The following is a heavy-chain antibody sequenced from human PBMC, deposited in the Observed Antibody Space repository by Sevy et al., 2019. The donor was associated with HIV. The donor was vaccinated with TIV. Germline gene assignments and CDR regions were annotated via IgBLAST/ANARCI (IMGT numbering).Heavy chain of an antibody. CDR1: GFTFSSYA. V-gene: IGHV3-30-3*01. CDR3: ARDPIAAAGTPYDAFDI. D-gene: IGHD6-13*01. CDR2: ISYDGSNK. Sequence: GGSLRLSCAASGFTFSSYAMHWVRQAPGKGLEWVAVISYDGSNKYYADSVKSRITISRDNSKNTLYLQMNSLRAEDTAVYYCARDPIAAAGTPYDAFDIWGQGTMVTVSS. J-gene: IGHJ3*02.